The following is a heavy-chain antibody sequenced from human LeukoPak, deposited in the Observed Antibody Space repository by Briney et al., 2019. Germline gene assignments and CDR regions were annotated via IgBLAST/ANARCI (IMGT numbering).Heavy chain of an antibody. V-gene: IGHV3-11*01. D-gene: IGHD4-17*01. J-gene: IGHJ4*02. CDR1: GFTFSDYY. Sequence: MPGGSLRLSCAASGFTFSDYYMSWIRQAPGKGLEWVSYISSSGSTIYYADSVKGRFTISRDNAKNSLYLQMNSLRAEDTAVYYCAKPAVTTGRVGYFDYWGQGTLVTVSS. CDR2: ISSSGSTI. CDR3: AKPAVTTGRVGYFDY.